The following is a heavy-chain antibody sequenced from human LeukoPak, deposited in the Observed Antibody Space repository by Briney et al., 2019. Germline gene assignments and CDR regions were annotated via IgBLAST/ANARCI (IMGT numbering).Heavy chain of an antibody. CDR3: TTDQHDSSGYWADY. J-gene: IGHJ4*02. Sequence: GGSLRLSCAASGFTFSDYYMSWIRQAPGKGLEWVSYISSSGGTIYYADSVKGRFTISRDNAKNSLYLQMNSLKTEDTAVYYCTTDQHDSSGYWADYWGQGTLVTVSS. V-gene: IGHV3-11*01. CDR1: GFTFSDYY. D-gene: IGHD3-22*01. CDR2: ISSSGGTI.